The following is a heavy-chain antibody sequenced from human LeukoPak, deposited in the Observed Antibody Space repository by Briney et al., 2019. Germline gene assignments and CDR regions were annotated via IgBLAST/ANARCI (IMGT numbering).Heavy chain of an antibody. J-gene: IGHJ6*03. V-gene: IGHV3-20*04. CDR1: GFTFDDYG. CDR2: INWNGGST. Sequence: GGSLRLSCAASGFTFDDYGMSWVRQAPGKGLEWVSGINWNGGSTGYADSVKGRFTISRDNAKNSLYLQMNSLRAEDTAVYYCARVSLPYDFWSGFYYYYYYMDVWGKGTTVTVSS. CDR3: ARVSLPYDFWSGFYYYYYYMDV. D-gene: IGHD3-3*01.